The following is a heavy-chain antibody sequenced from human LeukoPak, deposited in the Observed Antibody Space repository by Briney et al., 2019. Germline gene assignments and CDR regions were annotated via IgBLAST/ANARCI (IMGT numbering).Heavy chain of an antibody. CDR1: GGPFSGYY. V-gene: IGHV4-34*01. D-gene: IGHD5-12*01. J-gene: IGHJ4*02. Sequence: SETLSLTCAVYGGPFSGYYWSWIRQPPGKGLEWIGEINHSGSTNYNPSLKSRVTISVDTSKNQFSLKLSSVTAADTAVYYCARLSGFEFFDYWGQGTLVTVSS. CDR2: INHSGST. CDR3: ARLSGFEFFDY.